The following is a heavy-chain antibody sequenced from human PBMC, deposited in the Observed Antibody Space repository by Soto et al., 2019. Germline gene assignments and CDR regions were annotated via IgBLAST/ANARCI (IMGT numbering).Heavy chain of an antibody. V-gene: IGHV4-39*02. Sequence: PSETLSLTCTVSGGSTSRSSYYWGWIRQPPGKGLEWIGSIYYSGSTYYNPSLKSRVTISVDTSKNQFSLKLSSVTAADTAVYYCSRDTNWGTSAFHIWGQATFVTLS. D-gene: IGHD7-27*01. CDR2: IYYSGST. CDR1: GGSTSRSSYY. CDR3: SRDTNWGTSAFHI. J-gene: IGHJ3*02.